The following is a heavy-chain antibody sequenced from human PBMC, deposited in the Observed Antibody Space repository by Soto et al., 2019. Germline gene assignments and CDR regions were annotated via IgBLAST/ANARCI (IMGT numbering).Heavy chain of an antibody. J-gene: IGHJ4*02. CDR3: ARVMVRGVTLPFGY. Sequence: QVQLVQSGAEVKKPGASVKVSCKASGYTFTSYAMHWVRQAPGQRLEWMGGINAGNGNTKYSQKFQGRVTITRDTSGRTAYMELSSLRSEDTAVYYCARVMVRGVTLPFGYWGQGTLVTVSS. CDR1: GYTFTSYA. V-gene: IGHV1-3*01. CDR2: INAGNGNT. D-gene: IGHD3-10*01.